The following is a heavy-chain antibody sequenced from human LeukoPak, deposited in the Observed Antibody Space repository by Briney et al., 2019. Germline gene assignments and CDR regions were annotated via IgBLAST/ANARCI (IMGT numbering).Heavy chain of an antibody. Sequence: GGSLRLSCAASGFTFSSYWMSWVRQAPGKGLEWVANIKQDGSEKYYVDSVKGRFTISRDNAKNSLYLQMNSLRAEDTAVYYCARDLSYSGSYFYYYYYYYMDVWGKGTTVTISS. D-gene: IGHD1-26*01. V-gene: IGHV3-7*01. CDR2: IKQDGSEK. CDR1: GFTFSSYW. CDR3: ARDLSYSGSYFYYYYYYYMDV. J-gene: IGHJ6*03.